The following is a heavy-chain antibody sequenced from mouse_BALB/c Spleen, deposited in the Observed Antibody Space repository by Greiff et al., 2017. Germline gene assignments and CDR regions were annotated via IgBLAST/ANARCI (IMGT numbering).Heavy chain of an antibody. CDR3: ARWDYGDWSYWYFDV. CDR1: GYTFTSYW. V-gene: IGHV1S81*02. J-gene: IGHJ1*01. Sequence: QVQLQQPGAELVKPGASVKLSCKASGYTFTSYWMHWVKQRPGQGLEWIGEINPSNGRTNYNEKFKSKATLTVDKSSSTAYMQLSSLTSEDSAVYDCARWDYGDWSYWYFDVWGAGTTVTVSS. D-gene: IGHD2-13*01. CDR2: INPSNGRT.